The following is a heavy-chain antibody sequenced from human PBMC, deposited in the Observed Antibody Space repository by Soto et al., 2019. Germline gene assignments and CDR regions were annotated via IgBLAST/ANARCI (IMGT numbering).Heavy chain of an antibody. CDR2: INPNSGGT. J-gene: IGHJ6*02. CDR3: ARDFDGFWSGYRSGGMEV. V-gene: IGHV1-2*04. Sequence: XPVKGSCKASGYPFTGYYMHWGRLAPGQGLEWMGWINPNSGGTNYAQKFQGWVTMTRDTPISTAYMELSRLRSDDTAVYYCARDFDGFWSGYRSGGMEVWGQGTTVTVX. D-gene: IGHD3-3*01. CDR1: GYPFTGYY.